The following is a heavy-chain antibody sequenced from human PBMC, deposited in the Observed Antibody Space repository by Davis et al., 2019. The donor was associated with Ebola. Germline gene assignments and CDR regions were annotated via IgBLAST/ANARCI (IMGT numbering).Heavy chain of an antibody. D-gene: IGHD1-26*01. J-gene: IGHJ4*02. CDR1: GFTFSSYS. Sequence: GESLKISCAASGFTFSSYSMNWVRQVPGKGLEWVSSISSDGADTYYADSVKGRFTISRDNSKNTLYLQMNSLRAEDTAVYYCASESGSFFANYFDYWGQGTLVTVSS. CDR3: ASESGSFFANYFDY. CDR2: ISSDGADT. V-gene: IGHV3-21*01.